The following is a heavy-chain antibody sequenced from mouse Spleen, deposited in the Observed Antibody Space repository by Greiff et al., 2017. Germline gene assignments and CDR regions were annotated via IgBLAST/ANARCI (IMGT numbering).Heavy chain of an antibody. CDR1: GYTFTSYG. CDR3: ARDDVVAY. J-gene: IGHJ3*01. D-gene: IGHD2-12*01. Sequence: QVQLKESGAELARPGASMKLSCKASGYTFTSYGISWVKQRTGQGLEWIGEIYPRSGNTYYNEKFKGKATLTADKSSSTAYMELRSLTSEDSAVYFCARDDVVAYWGQGTLVTVSA. V-gene: IGHV1-81*01. CDR2: IYPRSGNT.